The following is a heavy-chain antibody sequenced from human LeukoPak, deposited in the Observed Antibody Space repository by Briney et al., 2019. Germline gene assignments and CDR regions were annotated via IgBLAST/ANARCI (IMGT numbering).Heavy chain of an antibody. D-gene: IGHD2-15*01. CDR3: ARGLMGGWPNFEY. J-gene: IGHJ4*02. Sequence: GGSLRLSCAASGFTFDDYDISGVRQAPGKGLEWVCNINWNGNNIYYGDSVKGRFTISRDNAKNSVYLQMNGLRAEDTALYYCARGLMGGWPNFEYWGQGTLVTVSS. CDR1: GFTFDDYD. V-gene: IGHV3-20*04. CDR2: INWNGNNI.